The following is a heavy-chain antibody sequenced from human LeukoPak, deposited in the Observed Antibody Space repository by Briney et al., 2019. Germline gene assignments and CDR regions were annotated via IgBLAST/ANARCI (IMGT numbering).Heavy chain of an antibody. CDR3: AGASPYCSGGHCRLRFDY. Sequence: GGSLRLSCAASGFTFSSYGMHWVRQAPGKGLEWVAVISYDGSNKYYADSVKGRFTISRDNSKNTLYLQMNSLRAEDTAVYYCAGASPYCSGGHCRLRFDYWGQGTLVTVSS. D-gene: IGHD2-15*01. CDR1: GFTFSSYG. V-gene: IGHV3-30*03. CDR2: ISYDGSNK. J-gene: IGHJ4*02.